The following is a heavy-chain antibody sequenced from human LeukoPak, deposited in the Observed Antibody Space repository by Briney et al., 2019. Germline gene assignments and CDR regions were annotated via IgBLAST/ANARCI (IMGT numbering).Heavy chain of an antibody. CDR1: GGSFRGYY. Sequence: SETLSLTCAVYGGSFRGYYWSWIRQPPGKGLEWIGEINHSGSTNYNPSLKSRVTISVDTSKNQFSLKLSSVTAADTAVYYCASTGTPYRRARFDYWGQGTLVTVSS. V-gene: IGHV4-34*01. CDR3: ASTGTPYRRARFDY. CDR2: INHSGST. D-gene: IGHD1-1*01. J-gene: IGHJ4*02.